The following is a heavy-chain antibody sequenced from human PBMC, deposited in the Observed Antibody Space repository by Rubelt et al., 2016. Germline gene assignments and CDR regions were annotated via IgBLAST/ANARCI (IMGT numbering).Heavy chain of an antibody. CDR1: GGSFSDYY. CDR3: ARLLTYENPAYYMDV. CDR2: INHSGDS. D-gene: IGHD1-26*01. Sequence: QVQLQQWGAGLLKPSETLSLTCAVYGGSFSDYYWSWIRQTAGKGLEWIAEINHSGDSNYNPSLNSRGTISVDTSKNQFSLKLSAVTAADMAVYYCARLLTYENPAYYMDVWGKGTTVTVPS. J-gene: IGHJ6*03. V-gene: IGHV4-34*01.